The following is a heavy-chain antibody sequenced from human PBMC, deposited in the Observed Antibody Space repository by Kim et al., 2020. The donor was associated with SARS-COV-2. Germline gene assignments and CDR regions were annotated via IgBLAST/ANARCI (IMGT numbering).Heavy chain of an antibody. V-gene: IGHV1-69*13. CDR3: ARSSGDGYKTEYYFDY. CDR1: GGTFSSYA. J-gene: IGHJ4*02. D-gene: IGHD5-12*01. Sequence: SVKVSCKASGGTFSSYAISWVRQAPGQGLEWMGGIIPIFGTANYAQKFQGRVTITADESTSTAYMELSSLRSEDTAVYYCARSSGDGYKTEYYFDYWGQGTLVTVSS. CDR2: IIPIFGTA.